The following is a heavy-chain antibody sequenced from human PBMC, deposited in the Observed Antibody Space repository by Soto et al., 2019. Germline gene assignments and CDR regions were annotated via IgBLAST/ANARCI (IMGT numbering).Heavy chain of an antibody. CDR1: GYTFTNYW. CDR3: ARHSGRLGDWFDP. Sequence: PGESLKISWKGSGYTFTNYWIGWVRQMPGKGLEWMGIIYPDDSETRYSPSFQGQVTMSADKSISTAYLQWSSLRASDTAMYYCARHSGRLGDWFDPWGQGTLVTVSS. V-gene: IGHV5-51*01. CDR2: IYPDDSET. J-gene: IGHJ5*02. D-gene: IGHD3-10*01.